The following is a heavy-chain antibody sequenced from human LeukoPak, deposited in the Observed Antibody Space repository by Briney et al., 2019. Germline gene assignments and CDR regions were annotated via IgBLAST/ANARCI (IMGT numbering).Heavy chain of an antibody. V-gene: IGHV3-48*03. CDR2: ISSSGSTI. J-gene: IGHJ5*02. Sequence: PGGSLRLSCAASGFTFSSYEMNWVRQAPGKGLEWVSYISSSGSTIYYADSVKGRFTISRDNAKNSLYLQMNSLRGEDTAVYYCARDILVALVEENWFDPWGQGTLVTVSS. CDR3: ARDILVALVEENWFDP. CDR1: GFTFSSYE. D-gene: IGHD1-26*01.